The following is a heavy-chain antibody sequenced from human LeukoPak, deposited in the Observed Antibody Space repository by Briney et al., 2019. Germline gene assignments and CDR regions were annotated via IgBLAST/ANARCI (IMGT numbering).Heavy chain of an antibody. CDR1: GYTFTSYG. D-gene: IGHD6-13*01. Sequence: ASVKVSCKASGYTFTSYGISWVRQAPGQGLEWMGWMNPNTGNTGYAQKFQGRVTMTRNTSISTAYMELSSLRSEDTAIYFCARTHYSSNWLHLDYWGQGTLVTVSS. CDR2: MNPNTGNT. V-gene: IGHV1-8*02. CDR3: ARTHYSSNWLHLDY. J-gene: IGHJ4*02.